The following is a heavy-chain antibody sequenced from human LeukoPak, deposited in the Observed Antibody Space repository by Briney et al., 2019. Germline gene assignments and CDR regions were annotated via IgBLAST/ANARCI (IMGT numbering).Heavy chain of an antibody. CDR2: IYPSGST. CDR1: GGSISSGSYY. D-gene: IGHD3-10*01. Sequence: SQTLSLTCTVSGGSISSGSYYWSWIRQPAGKGLEWIGRIYPSGSTNYNPSLKSRVTISVDTSKNQFSLKLSSVTAADTAVYYCAREGMVRGVTKGYYYYGMDVWGQGTTVTVSS. J-gene: IGHJ6*02. CDR3: AREGMVRGVTKGYYYYGMDV. V-gene: IGHV4-61*02.